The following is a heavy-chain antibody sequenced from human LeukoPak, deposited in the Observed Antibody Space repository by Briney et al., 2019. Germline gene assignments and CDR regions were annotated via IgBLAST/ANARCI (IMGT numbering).Heavy chain of an antibody. CDR2: ISRSAVSI. J-gene: IGHJ6*03. Sequence: GGSLRLSCAASGFTFSSYEMNWVRQAPGKGLEWVSSISRSAVSIYYADSVKGRFTVSRDNAKNSLYLQMNSLRAEDTALYYCARTRSYGDHYYYMDVWGKGTTVTVSS. V-gene: IGHV3-48*03. D-gene: IGHD4-17*01. CDR3: ARTRSYGDHYYYMDV. CDR1: GFTFSSYE.